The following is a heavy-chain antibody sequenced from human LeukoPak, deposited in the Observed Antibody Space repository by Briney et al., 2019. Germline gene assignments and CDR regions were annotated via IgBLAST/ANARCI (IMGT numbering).Heavy chain of an antibody. CDR2: ISAYNGNT. Sequence: ASVKVSCKASGYTFTSYGISWVRQAPGQGLEWMGWISAYNGNTNYAQKLQGRVTMTTDTSTSTAYMELRSLRSDDTAVYYCARIPSGYSYGYYDYWGQGTLVTVSS. D-gene: IGHD5-18*01. CDR1: GYTFTSYG. V-gene: IGHV1-18*01. J-gene: IGHJ4*02. CDR3: ARIPSGYSYGYYDY.